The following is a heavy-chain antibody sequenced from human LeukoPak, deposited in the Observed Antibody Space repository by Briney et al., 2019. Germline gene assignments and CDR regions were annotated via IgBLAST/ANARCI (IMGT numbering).Heavy chain of an antibody. Sequence: GGSLRLSCAGSGFPFSSHGMNWVRQAPGKGLEWVSGISPGGGPTYYADSVRGRFSISRDDLKNTLYLQMTNLRAEDTAVYYCAKGRVSSSTWYSTYYHYFYMDVWGKGTTVTVSS. J-gene: IGHJ6*03. V-gene: IGHV3-23*01. CDR1: GFPFSSHG. CDR2: ISPGGGPT. CDR3: AKGRVSSSTWYSTYYHYFYMDV. D-gene: IGHD1-1*01.